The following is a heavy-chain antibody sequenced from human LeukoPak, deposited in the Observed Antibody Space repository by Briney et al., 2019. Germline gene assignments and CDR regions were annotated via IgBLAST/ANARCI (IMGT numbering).Heavy chain of an antibody. CDR2: ISAYNGNT. CDR3: ARDHRYDILTGYSYFDY. D-gene: IGHD3-9*01. Sequence: ASVKVSCKASGYTFTSYSISWVRQAPGQGLEWMGWISAYNGNTNYAQKLQGRVTMTTDTSTSTAYMELRSLRSDDTAVYYCARDHRYDILTGYSYFDYWGQGTLVTVSS. CDR1: GYTFTSYS. V-gene: IGHV1-18*01. J-gene: IGHJ4*02.